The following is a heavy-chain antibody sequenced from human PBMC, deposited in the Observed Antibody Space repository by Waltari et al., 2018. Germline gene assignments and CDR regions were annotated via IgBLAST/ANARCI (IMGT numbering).Heavy chain of an antibody. J-gene: IGHJ5*02. CDR3: AHSRYIRGWPNWFDP. D-gene: IGHD6-19*01. CDR2: VHWDGDK. Sequence: QITLKESGPSMVKATETLTLTCTFSGFSLTATGEAVAWSRQPPGKALEWLGIVHWDGDKRYSPSLRDRVTLTMDTSKNEVILTLTNIVPGDAGTYFCAHSRYIRGWPNWFDPWGQGTPVTVSA. V-gene: IGHV2-5*02. CDR1: GFSLTATGEA.